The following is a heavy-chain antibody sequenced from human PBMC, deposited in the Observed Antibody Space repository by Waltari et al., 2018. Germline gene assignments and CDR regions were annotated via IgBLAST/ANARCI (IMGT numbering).Heavy chain of an antibody. CDR2: MSTDASDK. D-gene: IGHD1-1*01. V-gene: IGHV3-74*03. CDR3: ARVSRRTYRSPVPGRHYYYGMDV. J-gene: IGHJ6*02. Sequence: EEQLVESGGGLVQPGDSLRLSCAASGFTFSSFWMNWVRQAPGKGPLGVARMSTDASDKTYADSGKGRFTISRDNARNTLYLQMNRLRAEDTAVYFCARVSRRTYRSPVPGRHYYYGMDVWGQGTTVTVSS. CDR1: GFTFSSFW.